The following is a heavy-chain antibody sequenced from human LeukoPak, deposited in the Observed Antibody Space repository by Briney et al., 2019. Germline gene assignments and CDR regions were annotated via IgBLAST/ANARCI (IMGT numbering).Heavy chain of an antibody. V-gene: IGHV4-39*01. CDR3: VRHSDSGSYYYFDF. J-gene: IGHJ4*02. Sequence: SETLSLTCNVSGGSISSSYYYWGWIRQPPGKGLEWIGSVYYSGSTYYSPSLKSRVIISVDTSKNQFSLKLRSVTAADTAVYYCVRHSDSGSYYYFDFWGQGTLVTSPQ. CDR1: GGSISSSYYY. D-gene: IGHD1-26*01. CDR2: VYYSGST.